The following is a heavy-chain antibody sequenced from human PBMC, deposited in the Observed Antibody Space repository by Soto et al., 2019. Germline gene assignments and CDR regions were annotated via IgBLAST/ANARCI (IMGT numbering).Heavy chain of an antibody. D-gene: IGHD6-13*01. V-gene: IGHV3-21*01. CDR2: ISSSSSYI. Sequence: EVQLVESGGGLVKPGGSLGLSCAASGFTFSSYSMNWVRQAPGKGLEWVSSISSSSSYIYYADSLKGRFTISRDNAKNSLYLQMNSLRAEDTAVYYCARGVIAAAAPFAYWGQGTLVTVSS. CDR3: ARGVIAAAAPFAY. CDR1: GFTFSSYS. J-gene: IGHJ4*02.